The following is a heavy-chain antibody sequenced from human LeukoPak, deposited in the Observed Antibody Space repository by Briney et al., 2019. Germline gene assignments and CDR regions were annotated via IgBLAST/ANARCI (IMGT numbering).Heavy chain of an antibody. D-gene: IGHD1-26*01. CDR3: ARALSGSYRWFDP. CDR2: ISSSSSYI. Sequence: GGSLRLSCAASGFTFSSYAMSWVRQAPGKGLEWVSSISSSSSYIYYADSVKGRFTISRDNAKNSLYLQMNSLRAEDTAVYYCARALSGSYRWFDPWGQGTLVTVSS. CDR1: GFTFSSYA. J-gene: IGHJ5*02. V-gene: IGHV3-21*01.